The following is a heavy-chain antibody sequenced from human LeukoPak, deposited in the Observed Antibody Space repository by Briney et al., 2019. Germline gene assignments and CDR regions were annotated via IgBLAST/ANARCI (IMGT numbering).Heavy chain of an antibody. V-gene: IGHV1-46*01. CDR3: ARDLSIAAAPYGMAV. CDR2: INPSGGRT. J-gene: IGHJ6*02. CDR1: GYTFLKYY. D-gene: IGHD6-13*01. Sequence: GASVKVSCKSCGYTFLKYYLHGLGQAPGQGLEWMGIINPSGGRTNNAQQFQGRVTMTRDTSTSTVYMQLSSLRSEDTAVYYCARDLSIAAAPYGMAVWGQGTTVTVSS.